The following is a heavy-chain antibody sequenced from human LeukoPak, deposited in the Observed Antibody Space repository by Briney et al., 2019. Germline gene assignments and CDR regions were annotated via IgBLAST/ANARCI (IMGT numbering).Heavy chain of an antibody. CDR1: GGSISSSSYY. V-gene: IGHV4-39*01. CDR2: IYYSGST. CDR3: ARARYYGSGSYYRTYYFDY. Sequence: SETLSLTCTVSGGSISSSSYYWGWIRQPPGKGLEWIGSIYYSGSTYYNPSLKSRVTISVDTSKNQFSLKLSSVTAADTAVYYCARARYYGSGSYYRTYYFDYWGQGTLVTVSS. J-gene: IGHJ4*02. D-gene: IGHD3-10*01.